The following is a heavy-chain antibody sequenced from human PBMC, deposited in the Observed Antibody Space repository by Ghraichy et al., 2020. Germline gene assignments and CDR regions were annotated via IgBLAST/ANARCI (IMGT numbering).Heavy chain of an antibody. D-gene: IGHD2-2*01. V-gene: IGHV3-23*01. Sequence: GESLNISCAASGFTFSTYGMNWVRQAPGKGLEWVSGIRGSGDSTYYADSVKGRFTISRDNSKNTLYLQMNSLRAEDTAVYYCAKAPLYLPAAIHWYFDLWGRGTLVTVSS. CDR2: IRGSGDST. CDR3: AKAPLYLPAAIHWYFDL. J-gene: IGHJ2*01. CDR1: GFTFSTYG.